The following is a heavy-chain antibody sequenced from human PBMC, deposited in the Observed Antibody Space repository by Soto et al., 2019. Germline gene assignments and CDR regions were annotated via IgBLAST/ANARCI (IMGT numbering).Heavy chain of an antibody. CDR3: AKSDRGVFGVVMSPALDPLDV. CDR2: ISYDGDYT. CDR1: GVTFRTYG. J-gene: IGHJ3*01. Sequence: QVQLVESGGGVVQPGRSLKLSCVVSGVTFRTYGIHWVRQAPGKGLEWVAVISYDGDYTSYADSVKGRFTISRDNSKNTIYLQLTSLGAEDTALYYCAKSDRGVFGVVMSPALDPLDVWGQGTMVAVSS. V-gene: IGHV3-30*18. D-gene: IGHD3-3*01.